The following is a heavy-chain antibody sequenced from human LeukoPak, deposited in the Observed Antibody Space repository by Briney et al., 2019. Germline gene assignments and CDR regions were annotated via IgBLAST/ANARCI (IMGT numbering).Heavy chain of an antibody. Sequence: GGSLRLSCTASGFTFGDYAMSWVRQAPGKGLEWVGFIRSKAYSGTTEYAASVKGRFTISKNEFKSIAYLQMNSLKTEDTAVYYCTRDSYHFDYWGQGTLVTVSS. CDR3: TRDSYHFDY. CDR1: GFTFGDYA. D-gene: IGHD5-18*01. CDR2: IRSKAYSGTT. V-gene: IGHV3-49*04. J-gene: IGHJ4*02.